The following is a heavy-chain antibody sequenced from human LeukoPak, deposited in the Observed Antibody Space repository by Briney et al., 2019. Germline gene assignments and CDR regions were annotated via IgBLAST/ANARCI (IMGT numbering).Heavy chain of an antibody. CDR1: GFTFKSYD. CDR3: ARGPSGYHNT. D-gene: IGHD5-12*01. J-gene: IGHJ4*02. V-gene: IGHV3-23*01. Sequence: GGTLRLSCAASGFTFKSYDMSWVRQVPGKGLEWVSGIRGSGISTYYADSVKGRFTISRDNSKSMLYLLMNSLRAEDTAVYYCARGPSGYHNTGGQGTLVTVSS. CDR2: IRGSGIST.